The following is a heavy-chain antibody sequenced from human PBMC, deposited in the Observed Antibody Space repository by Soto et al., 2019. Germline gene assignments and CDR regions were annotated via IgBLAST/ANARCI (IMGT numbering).Heavy chain of an antibody. Sequence: PSEPLSLTCRVSAGSVNTGNYYWSWMRQPPGKGLEWIGHIYYIGTTNYNPSLKSRVTISVDTSKNQFSLKVTSVTAADTAVYFCAREEKQLSRYGGDFDYWGQGILVTVSS. CDR1: AGSVNTGNYY. J-gene: IGHJ4*02. CDR2: IYYIGTT. V-gene: IGHV4-61*01. D-gene: IGHD3-16*01. CDR3: AREEKQLSRYGGDFDY.